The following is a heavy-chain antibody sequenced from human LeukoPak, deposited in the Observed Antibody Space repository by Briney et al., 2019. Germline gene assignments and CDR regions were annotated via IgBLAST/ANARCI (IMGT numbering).Heavy chain of an antibody. CDR3: ARDLSLYSYGRIGGY. D-gene: IGHD5-18*01. J-gene: IGHJ4*02. CDR1: GYSISSGYY. V-gene: IGHV4-38-2*02. CDR2: IYHSGST. Sequence: SETLSLTCAVSGYSISSGYYWGWIRQPPGKGLEWIGSIYHSGSTYYNPSLKSRVTISVDTSKNQFSLKLSSVTAADTAVYYCARDLSLYSYGRIGGYWGQGTLVTVSS.